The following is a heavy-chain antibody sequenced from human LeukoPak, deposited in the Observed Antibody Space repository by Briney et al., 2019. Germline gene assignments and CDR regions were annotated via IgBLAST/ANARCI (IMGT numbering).Heavy chain of an antibody. D-gene: IGHD3-22*01. Sequence: GGSLRLSCAASGFTFSNAWMSWVRQAPGKGLEWVGRIKSKTDGGTTDYAAPVKGRFTISRDDSKNTLYLQMNSLKTEDTAVYYCTTAMDYYDSSGYYGGIDYWGQGTLVTVSS. CDR1: GFTFSNAW. CDR3: TTAMDYYDSSGYYGGIDY. J-gene: IGHJ4*02. CDR2: IKSKTDGGTT. V-gene: IGHV3-15*01.